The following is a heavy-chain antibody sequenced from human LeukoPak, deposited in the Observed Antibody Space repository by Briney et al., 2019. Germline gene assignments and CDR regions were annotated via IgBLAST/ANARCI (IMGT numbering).Heavy chain of an antibody. V-gene: IGHV3-21*01. CDR2: ISSSSSYI. D-gene: IGHD3-22*01. CDR3: ARDLLGYNYHYMDV. CDR1: GFTFSSYE. J-gene: IGHJ6*03. Sequence: GSLRLSCAASGFTFSSYEMNWVRQAPGRGLDWVSSISSSSSYIYYADSVKGRFTISRDNAKNSLYLQMNSLRAEDTAVYYCARDLLGYNYHYMDVWGKGTTVTVSS.